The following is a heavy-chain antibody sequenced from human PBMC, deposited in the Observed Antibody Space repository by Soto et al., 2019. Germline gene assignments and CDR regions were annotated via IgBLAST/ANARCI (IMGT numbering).Heavy chain of an antibody. J-gene: IGHJ4*02. CDR1: GGSISSSSYY. CDR2: IYYSGST. Sequence: SETLSLTCTVSGGSISSSSYYWGWIRQPPGKGLEWIGSIYYSGSTYYNPSLKSRVTISVDTSKNQFSLKLSSGTAADTAVYYCARMVRGLPVKDWGQGTLVTVSS. V-gene: IGHV4-39*01. D-gene: IGHD3-10*01. CDR3: ARMVRGLPVKD.